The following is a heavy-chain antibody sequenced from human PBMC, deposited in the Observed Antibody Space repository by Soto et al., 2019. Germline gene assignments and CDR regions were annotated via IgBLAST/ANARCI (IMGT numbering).Heavy chain of an antibody. J-gene: IGHJ5*02. D-gene: IGHD2-15*01. CDR3: ARHPIYCSGGSCYLNWFDP. Sequence: NPSETLALTCTVSGGSISSYYGSWTRQPPGKGLEWIGYIYYSGSTYYNPSLKSRVTISVDTSKNQFSLKLSSVTAADTAVYYCARHPIYCSGGSCYLNWFDPWGQGTLVTVSS. CDR2: IYYSGST. CDR1: GGSISSYY. V-gene: IGHV4-59*04.